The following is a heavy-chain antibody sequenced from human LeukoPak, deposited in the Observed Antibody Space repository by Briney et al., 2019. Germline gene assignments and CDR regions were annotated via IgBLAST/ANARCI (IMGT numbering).Heavy chain of an antibody. CDR3: ARYSRERWPLFDY. J-gene: IGHJ4*02. D-gene: IGHD5-24*01. CDR1: GGSISSYY. Sequence: SETLSLTCTVSGGSISSYYWSWIRQPPGKGLEWMGYIYYSGSTNYNPSLKSRVTISVDTSKNQFSPKLSSVTAADTAVYYCARYSRERWPLFDYWGQGTLATVSS. CDR2: IYYSGST. V-gene: IGHV4-59*08.